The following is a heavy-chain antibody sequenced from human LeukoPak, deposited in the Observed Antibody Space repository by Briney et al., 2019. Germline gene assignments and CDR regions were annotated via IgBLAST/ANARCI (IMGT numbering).Heavy chain of an antibody. CDR1: GGSISSYY. CDR3: ASSRVGSSWYSV. J-gene: IGHJ4*02. Sequence: SETLSLTCTVSGGSISSYYWSWIRQPPGKGLEWIGYIYYSGSTNYNPSLKSRVTISVDTSKNQFSLKLSSVTAADTAVYYCASSRVGSSWYSVWGQGTLVTVSS. D-gene: IGHD6-13*01. CDR2: IYYSGST. V-gene: IGHV4-59*01.